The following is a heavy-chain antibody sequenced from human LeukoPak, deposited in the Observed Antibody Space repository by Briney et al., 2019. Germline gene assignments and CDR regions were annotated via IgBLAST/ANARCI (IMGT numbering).Heavy chain of an antibody. CDR3: ARDSSSLYYYDSSGYYGGNWFDP. CDR2: ISSNGGST. D-gene: IGHD3-22*01. J-gene: IGHJ5*02. Sequence: GGSLRLSCAGAGFSITDHHMDWVRQAPGKGLEYVSAISSNGGSTYYANSVKGRFTISRDNSKNTLYLQMGSLRAEDMAVYYCARDSSSLYYYDSSGYYGGNWFDPWGQGTLVIVSS. CDR1: GFSITDHH. V-gene: IGHV3-64*01.